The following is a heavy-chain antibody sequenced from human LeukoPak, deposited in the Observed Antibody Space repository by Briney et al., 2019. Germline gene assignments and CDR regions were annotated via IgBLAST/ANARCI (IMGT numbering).Heavy chain of an antibody. V-gene: IGHV4-59*12. CDR3: ARGQFSIFGVVIRPSYFDY. CDR2: IYYSGST. J-gene: IGHJ4*02. D-gene: IGHD3-3*01. Sequence: SETLSLTCTVSGGSISSYYWSWIRQPPGKGLEWIGYIYYSGSTNYNPSLKSRVTISVDTSKNQFSLKLSSVTAADTAVYYCARGQFSIFGVVIRPSYFDYWGQGTLVTVSS. CDR1: GGSISSYY.